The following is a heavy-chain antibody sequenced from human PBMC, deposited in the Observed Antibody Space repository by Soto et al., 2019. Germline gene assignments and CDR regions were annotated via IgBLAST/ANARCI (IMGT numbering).Heavy chain of an antibody. D-gene: IGHD3-3*01. V-gene: IGHV4-59*01. J-gene: IGHJ4*02. CDR2: IYYSGST. Sequence: SETLSLTCPVSGGSISSYYWSWIRQPPGKGLEWIRYIYYSGSTNYNPSIKSRVTISVDTSKSQFSLKLSSVTAADTAVYYCARVGDSDFWSGYHDYWGQGTLLTVSS. CDR1: GGSISSYY. CDR3: ARVGDSDFWSGYHDY.